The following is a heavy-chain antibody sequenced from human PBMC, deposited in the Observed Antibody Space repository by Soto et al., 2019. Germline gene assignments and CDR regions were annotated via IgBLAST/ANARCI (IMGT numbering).Heavy chain of an antibody. D-gene: IGHD3-10*01. CDR3: AHKNVYSYGSYYFDY. V-gene: IGHV2-5*01. CDR2: IYSNDDK. Sequence: QITLKESGPTLVKPTQTLTLTCTFSGFSLTTTTVGVGWVRQPPGKALEWLALIYSNDDKRYSPSLKNRLTIPKDTSKNQVVLTMTDMDPVDTATYYCAHKNVYSYGSYYFDYWGQGTLVTVSS. J-gene: IGHJ4*02. CDR1: GFSLTTTTVG.